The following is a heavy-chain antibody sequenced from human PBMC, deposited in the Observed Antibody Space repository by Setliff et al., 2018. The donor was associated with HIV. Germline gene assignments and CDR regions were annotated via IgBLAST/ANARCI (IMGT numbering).Heavy chain of an antibody. CDR3: ARVTYFYYYYMDV. J-gene: IGHJ6*02. Sequence: SETLSLTCAVSGDSISSSNWWSWVRQSPGKGLEWIGKIYHSGSTNYNPSLKSRVTISVDTSKNQFSLKLKSVTAADTAVYYCARVTYFYYYYMDVWGQGTTVTVSS. V-gene: IGHV4-4*02. CDR2: IYHSGST. CDR1: GDSISSSNW. D-gene: IGHD5-18*01.